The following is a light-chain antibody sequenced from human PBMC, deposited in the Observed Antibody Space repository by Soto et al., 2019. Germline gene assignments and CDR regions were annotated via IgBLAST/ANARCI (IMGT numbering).Light chain of an antibody. J-gene: IGKJ4*01. CDR3: QQYHIYPLT. Sequence: DVQMTQSPSSLSASVGDRVTITCRASQDINSYLAWYHQKPGNAPKSLIYAASRLQTGVPSRFSGSESGTDFTLTISNLQPEDSATYYCQQYHIYPLTFGGGTKVEI. CDR2: AAS. V-gene: IGKV1D-16*01. CDR1: QDINSY.